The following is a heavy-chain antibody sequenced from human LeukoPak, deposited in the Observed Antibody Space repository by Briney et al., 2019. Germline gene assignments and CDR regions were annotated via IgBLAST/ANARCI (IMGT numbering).Heavy chain of an antibody. CDR2: IYPDDSNT. V-gene: IGHV5-51*01. D-gene: IGHD5-12*01. CDR1: GYSFPNYW. J-gene: IGHJ5*02. Sequence: GESLKISCKASGYSFPNYWIAWVRQMPGKGLEWMGVIYPDDSNTKYSPSFQGQVTISADTSISTAYLQWSSLKASDTAMYYCARLENSGYEDWFDPWGQGTLVTVSS. CDR3: ARLENSGYEDWFDP.